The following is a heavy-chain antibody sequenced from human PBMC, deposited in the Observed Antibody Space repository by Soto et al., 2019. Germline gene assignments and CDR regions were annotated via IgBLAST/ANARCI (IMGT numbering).Heavy chain of an antibody. CDR2: IYYSGST. V-gene: IGHV4-31*03. Sequence: PSETLSLTCTVSGGSISSGGYYWSWIRQHPGKGLEWIGYIYYSGSTYSNPSLKSRVTISVDTSKNQFSLKLSSVTAADTAVYYCARGKNDFWSGYGFDPWGQGTLVTVSS. J-gene: IGHJ5*02. CDR1: GGSISSGGYY. D-gene: IGHD3-3*01. CDR3: ARGKNDFWSGYGFDP.